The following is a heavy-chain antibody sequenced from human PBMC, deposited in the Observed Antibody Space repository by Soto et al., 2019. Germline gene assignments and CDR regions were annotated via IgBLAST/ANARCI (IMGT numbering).Heavy chain of an antibody. V-gene: IGHV5-51*01. Sequence: GESLKISCKGSGYNFAGYWIAWVRQMPGKGLELMGIIYPSDSDTRYRPSFQGQVTISADKSISSAYLQWSSLRASDTSMYYCARGGVSTRTFDYWGQGTPVTVAS. CDR1: GYNFAGYW. CDR2: IYPSDSDT. J-gene: IGHJ4*02. D-gene: IGHD3-3*01. CDR3: ARGGVSTRTFDY.